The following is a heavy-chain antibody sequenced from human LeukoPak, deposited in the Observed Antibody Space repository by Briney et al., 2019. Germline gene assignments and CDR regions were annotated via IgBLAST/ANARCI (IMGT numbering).Heavy chain of an antibody. CDR2: ISGSGDTP. Sequence: GGSLRLSCAASGFTFSSYAMTWVRQTPGKELEWVSGISGSGDTPYYADSVKGRFSISIDNSKSTLYLQMNSLRVEDTAIYYCAKDLWSPSWFRFGDYWGQGMLVTVSS. CDR3: AKDLWSPSWFRFGDY. CDR1: GFTFSSYA. V-gene: IGHV3-23*01. J-gene: IGHJ4*02. D-gene: IGHD3-16*01.